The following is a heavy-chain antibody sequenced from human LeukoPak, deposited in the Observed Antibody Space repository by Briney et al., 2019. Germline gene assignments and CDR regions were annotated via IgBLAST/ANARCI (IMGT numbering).Heavy chain of an antibody. CDR3: AKDQMALFDY. V-gene: IGHV3-30*18. D-gene: IGHD5-24*01. J-gene: IGHJ4*02. Sequence: GRSLRLSCAASGFTFSSYGMHWVRQASGKGLEWVAVISYDGSNKYYADSVKGRFTISRDNSKNTLYLQMNSLRAEDTAVYYCAKDQMALFDYWGQGTLVTVSS. CDR1: GFTFSSYG. CDR2: ISYDGSNK.